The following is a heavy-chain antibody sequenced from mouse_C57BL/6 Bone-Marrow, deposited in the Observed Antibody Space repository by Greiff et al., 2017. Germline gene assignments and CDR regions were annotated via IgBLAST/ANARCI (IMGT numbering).Heavy chain of an antibody. J-gene: IGHJ4*01. D-gene: IGHD2-12*01. Sequence: VQLQQSGAELVRPGASVKLSCTASGFNIKDDYMHWVKQRPEQGLEWIGWIDPENGDTEYASKFQGKATITADTSSNTAYLQLSSLTSEDTAVYYCTTGYSNDFDYAMDYWGQGTSVTVSS. CDR2: IDPENGDT. CDR1: GFNIKDDY. V-gene: IGHV14-4*01. CDR3: TTGYSNDFDYAMDY.